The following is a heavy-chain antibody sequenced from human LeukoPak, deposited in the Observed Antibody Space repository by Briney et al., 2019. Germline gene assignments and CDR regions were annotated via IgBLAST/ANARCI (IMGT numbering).Heavy chain of an antibody. CDR2: IYTGGNT. CDR3: ARGDDSGYYDYLDY. D-gene: IGHD3-22*01. V-gene: IGHV3-53*01. CDR1: GFTVDSNY. J-gene: IGHJ4*02. Sequence: GGSLRLSCAASGFTVDSNYLSWVRQAPGKGLEWVSTIYTGGNTYYAASVKGRFTISRDFSKNTVFLHMNSLRAEDTAMYYCARGDDSGYYDYLDYWAREPWSPSPQ.